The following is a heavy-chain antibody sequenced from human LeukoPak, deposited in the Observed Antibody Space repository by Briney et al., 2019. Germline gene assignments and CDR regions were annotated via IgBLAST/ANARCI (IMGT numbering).Heavy chain of an antibody. CDR2: ISGSGDNT. D-gene: IGHD3-10*01. V-gene: IGHV3-23*01. CDR1: GFTFSSYA. CDR3: AKDGRYYFGSGTYPFYS. J-gene: IGHJ5*01. Sequence: GGSLRLSRAASGFTFSSYAMSWVRQAPGKGLEWVSAISGSGDNTYYADSVRGRFTISRDNSNDTLYLQMNNLRAVDTAVYYCAKDGRYYFGSGTYPFYSWGQGTLVTVSS.